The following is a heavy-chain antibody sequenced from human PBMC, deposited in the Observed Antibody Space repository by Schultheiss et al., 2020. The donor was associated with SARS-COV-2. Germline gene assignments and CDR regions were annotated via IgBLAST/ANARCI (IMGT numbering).Heavy chain of an antibody. V-gene: IGHV4-61*01. Sequence: SETLSLTCAVSGYSISSSYYWSWIRQPPGKGLEWIGYIYYSGSTNYNPSLKSRVTISVYTSKNQVSLKLSSVTAADTAVYYCAGHSGYDSPHTGSFDYWGQGTLVTVSS. CDR1: GYSISSSYY. CDR3: AGHSGYDSPHTGSFDY. D-gene: IGHD5-12*01. J-gene: IGHJ4*02. CDR2: IYYSGST.